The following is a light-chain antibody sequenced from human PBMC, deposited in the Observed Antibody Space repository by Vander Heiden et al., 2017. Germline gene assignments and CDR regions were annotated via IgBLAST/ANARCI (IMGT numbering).Light chain of an antibody. CDR1: QSISSW. J-gene: IGKJ2*01. CDR2: DAS. CDR3: QQDNSYPYT. V-gene: IGKV1-5*01. Sequence: DIQMTQSPSTLSASVGDRVTITCRASQSISSWLAWYQQKPGKAPKLLIYDASSLESGVPSRFSGSGSGTEFTLTISSLQPDDFATYYCQQDNSYPYTFGQWTKLEIK.